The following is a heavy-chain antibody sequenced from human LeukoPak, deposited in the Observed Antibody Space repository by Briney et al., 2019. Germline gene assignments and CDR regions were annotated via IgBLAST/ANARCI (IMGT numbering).Heavy chain of an antibody. CDR2: ISSSSSYI. V-gene: IGHV3-21*01. Sequence: PGGSLRLSCAAAGFTFSSYRMNWVRQAPGKGLEWVSAISSSSSYIYYADSVKGRFTISRDNAKNSLYLQMNSLRAEDTAVYYCAREPPYDSSGYYDYWGQGTLVTVSS. CDR3: AREPPYDSSGYYDY. J-gene: IGHJ4*02. CDR1: GFTFSSYR. D-gene: IGHD3-22*01.